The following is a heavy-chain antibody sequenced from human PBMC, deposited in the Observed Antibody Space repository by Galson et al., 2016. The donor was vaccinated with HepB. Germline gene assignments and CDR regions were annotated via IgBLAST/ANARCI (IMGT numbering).Heavy chain of an antibody. CDR2: IDPLDSFV. V-gene: IGHV5-10-1*01. CDR1: GYSFTSYW. J-gene: IGHJ6*02. D-gene: IGHD3-3*01. CDR3: ARIPTRYNFWSTDYTYYAMDV. Sequence: QSGAEVKKPGESLTISCQTSGYSFTSYWIAWVRQRPGNGLEWMGRIDPLDSFVTYSPSFQGHVTISVDKSINTAYLHWGSLEAPDTANYYCARIPTRYNFWSTDYTYYAMDVWGLGTTVTVSS.